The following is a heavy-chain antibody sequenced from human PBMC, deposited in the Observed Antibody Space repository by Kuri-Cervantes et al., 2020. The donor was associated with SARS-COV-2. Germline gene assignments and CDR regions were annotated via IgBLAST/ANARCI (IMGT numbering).Heavy chain of an antibody. CDR2: IRSKTNSHAT. CDR1: GFVFSDSA. D-gene: IGHD2-15*01. CDR3: ARGGGIVTDY. J-gene: IGHJ4*02. V-gene: IGHV3-73*01. Sequence: GGSLRLSCVASGFVFSDSAIHWVRQASGKGLEWVGRIRSKTNSHATSYAASVKGRFTISRDDSKHTAFLQMNGLKTEDSAVYYCARGGGIVTDYWGQGTLVTVSS.